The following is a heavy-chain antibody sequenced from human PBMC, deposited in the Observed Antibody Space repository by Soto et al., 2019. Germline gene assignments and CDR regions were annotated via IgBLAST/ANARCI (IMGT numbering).Heavy chain of an antibody. CDR3: ATSHYYHSSGYLGPFDY. CDR2: IYYSGST. Sequence: SEPLFLTSCVSGGSISNYYWSWLLQPPGKGLEWIGYIYYSGSTNYNPSLKSRVTISVDTSKNQFSLKLGSVTAADTAVYYCATSHYYHSSGYLGPFDYWGQGTLVTVS. J-gene: IGHJ4*02. CDR1: GGSISNYY. V-gene: IGHV4-59*01. D-gene: IGHD3-22*01.